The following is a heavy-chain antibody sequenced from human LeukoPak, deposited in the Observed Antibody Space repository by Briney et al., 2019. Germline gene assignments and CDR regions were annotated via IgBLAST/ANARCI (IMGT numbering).Heavy chain of an antibody. CDR1: GFTFSSYA. CDR2: ISGSGGST. D-gene: IGHD3-3*01. CDR3: AKDIIWSGYYRGFDY. V-gene: IGHV3-23*01. J-gene: IGHJ4*02. Sequence: QSGGSLRLSCAASGFTFSSYAMSWVRQAPGKGLEWVSAISGSGGSTYYADSVKGRFTISRDNSKNTLYLQMNSLRAEDTAVYYCAKDIIWSGYYRGFDYWGQGTLVTVSS.